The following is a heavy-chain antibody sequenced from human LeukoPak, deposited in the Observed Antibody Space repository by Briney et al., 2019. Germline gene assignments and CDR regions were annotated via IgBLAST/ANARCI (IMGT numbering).Heavy chain of an antibody. CDR2: INPNSVAT. V-gene: IGHV1-2*02. CDR3: ARGRASSAHFDY. CDR1: GYTFTGYY. J-gene: IGHJ4*02. Sequence: ASVKVSCKASGYTFTGYYMHWVRQAPGQGLEWIGWINPNSVATNYAQKFQGRVTMTRDTSISTAYMELSRLRSDDSAVYFCARGRASSAHFDYWGQGTLVTVSS.